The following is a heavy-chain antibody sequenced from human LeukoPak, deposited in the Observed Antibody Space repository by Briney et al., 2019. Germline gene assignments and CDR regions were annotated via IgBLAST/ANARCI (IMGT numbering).Heavy chain of an antibody. J-gene: IGHJ5*02. CDR1: GFTFSGSA. CDR3: TILGFTGYSSGWYKDNWFDP. CDR2: IRSKANSYAT. D-gene: IGHD6-19*01. Sequence: GGSLRLSCAASGFTFSGSAMHWVRQASGKGLEWVGRIRSKANSYATACAASVKGRFTISRDDSKNTAYLQMNSLKTEDTAVYYCTILGFTGYSSGWYKDNWFDPWGQGTLVTVSS. V-gene: IGHV3-73*01.